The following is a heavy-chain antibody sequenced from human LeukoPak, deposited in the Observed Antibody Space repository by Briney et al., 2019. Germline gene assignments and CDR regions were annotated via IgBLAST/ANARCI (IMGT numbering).Heavy chain of an antibody. CDR3: VRRRGGYGEGEFPF. CDR1: GGSISSHY. V-gene: IGHV4-4*09. D-gene: IGHD3-10*01. Sequence: SETLSLTCTVSGGSISSHYWSWIRQPPGKGLEWIGYIYGGGSSTYNPSLQSRVIISMDTSQNQFSLKLISMTAADTAVYYCVRRRGGYGEGEFPFWGQGVLVTVSA. CDR2: IYGGGSS. J-gene: IGHJ4*02.